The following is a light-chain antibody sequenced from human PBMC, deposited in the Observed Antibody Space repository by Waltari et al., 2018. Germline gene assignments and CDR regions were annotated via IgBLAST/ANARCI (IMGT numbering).Light chain of an antibody. CDR1: QGISSY. CDR2: AAS. Sequence: DIQLTQSPSFLSASVGDRVTITCRASQGISSYLAWYQQKPGKAPKLLIYAASTLQSGVPSRFSDSGSGTEFTLTISSLQPEDFATYYCQQLNSYLPTFGQGTRLEIK. V-gene: IGKV1-9*01. CDR3: QQLNSYLPT. J-gene: IGKJ5*01.